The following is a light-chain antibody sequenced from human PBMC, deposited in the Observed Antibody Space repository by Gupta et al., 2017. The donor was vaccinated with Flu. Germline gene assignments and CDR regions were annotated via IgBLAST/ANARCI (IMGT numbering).Light chain of an antibody. J-gene: IGKJ3*01. Sequence: DIQMTQSPSSLSASVGDRVTITCRASQSISSYLNWYQQKPGKAPKLLIYAASSLQSGVPSRFSGSGYGTDFTLTISSRQPEDFATYYCQQIDSTPPFTFGHGTKVDIK. V-gene: IGKV1-39*01. CDR1: QSISSY. CDR2: AAS. CDR3: QQIDSTPPFT.